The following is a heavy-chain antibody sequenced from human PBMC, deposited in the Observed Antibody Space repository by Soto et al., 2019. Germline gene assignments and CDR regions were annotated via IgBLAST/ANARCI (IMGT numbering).Heavy chain of an antibody. CDR1: GFTFSSYG. Sequence: GGSLRLSCAASGFTFSSYGMTWVRQAPGKGLGWVSAISGSGGSTYYADSVKGRFTISRDNSKNTLYLQMNSLRAEDTAVYYCAKSAEVTIFGVVIIQGNWFDPWGQGTLVTVSS. V-gene: IGHV3-23*01. CDR2: ISGSGGST. D-gene: IGHD3-3*01. CDR3: AKSAEVTIFGVVIIQGNWFDP. J-gene: IGHJ5*02.